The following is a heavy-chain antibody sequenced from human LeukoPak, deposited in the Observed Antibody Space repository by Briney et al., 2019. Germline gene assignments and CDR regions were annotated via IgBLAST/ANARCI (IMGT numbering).Heavy chain of an antibody. J-gene: IGHJ4*02. D-gene: IGHD3-22*01. V-gene: IGHV1-69*06. CDR2: IIPIFGTA. CDR3: ARDQNYYDSSGPDY. Sequence: SVKVSCKASGGTFSSYAISWVRQAPGQGLEWMGGIIPIFGTANYAQKFQGRVTITADKSTSTAYMELSSLRSEDTAVYYCARDQNYYDSSGPDYWGQGTLVTVSS. CDR1: GGTFSSYA.